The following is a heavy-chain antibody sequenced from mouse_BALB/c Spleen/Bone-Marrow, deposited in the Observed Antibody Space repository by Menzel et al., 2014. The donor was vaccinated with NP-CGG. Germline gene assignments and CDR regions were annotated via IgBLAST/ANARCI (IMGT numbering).Heavy chain of an antibody. D-gene: IGHD1-1*01. CDR2: TSNGDGST. CDR3: ARESYGYAMDY. CDR1: GFTFSDYY. Sequence: DVKLVVSGGGLVQPGGSLKLSCATSGFTFSDYYMFWVRPTPDKRVEWVAYTSNGDGSTYYPDTVKGRFTISRDNAKNTLYLQMSRLKSEDTAMYYCARESYGYAMDYLVQGTSVTVSS. V-gene: IGHV5-12*02. J-gene: IGHJ4*01.